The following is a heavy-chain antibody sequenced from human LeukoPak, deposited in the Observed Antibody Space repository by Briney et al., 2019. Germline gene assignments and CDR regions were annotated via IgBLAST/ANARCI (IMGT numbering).Heavy chain of an antibody. CDR3: AKGLNSGYDFGVDY. D-gene: IGHD5-12*01. CDR2: ISWNSGSI. V-gene: IGHV3-9*01. J-gene: IGHJ4*02. CDR1: GFTFDDYA. Sequence: GGSLRLSCAASGFTFDDYAMHWVRQAPGKGLEWVSGISWNSGSIGYADSVKGRFTISRDNAKNSLYLQMNSLRAEDTALYYCAKGLNSGYDFGVDYWGQGTLVTVSS.